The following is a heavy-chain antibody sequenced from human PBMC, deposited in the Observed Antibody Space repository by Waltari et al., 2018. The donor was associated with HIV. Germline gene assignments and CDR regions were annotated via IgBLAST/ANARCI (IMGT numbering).Heavy chain of an antibody. CDR1: GFTVSSNY. CDR3: ARAPREKGWFDP. J-gene: IGHJ5*02. V-gene: IGHV3-66*01. CDR2: IYSGGST. Sequence: EVQLVESGGGLVQPGGSLRLSCAASGFTVSSNYMSWVRQAPGKGLEWVSVIYSGGSTYYADAVKGRFTISRDNSKNTLYLQMNSLRAEDTAVYYCARAPREKGWFDPWGQGTLVTVSS.